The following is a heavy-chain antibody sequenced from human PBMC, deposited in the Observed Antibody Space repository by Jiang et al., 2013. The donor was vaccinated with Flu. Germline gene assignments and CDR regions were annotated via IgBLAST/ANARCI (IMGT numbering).Heavy chain of an antibody. CDR3: ARPRYYYGSGSYWWFDP. V-gene: IGHV1-2*02. Sequence: GAEVKKPGASVKVSCKASGYTFTGYYMHWVRQAPGQGLEWMGWINPNSGGTNYAQKFQGRVTMTRDTSISTAYMELSRLRSDDTAVYYCARPRYYYGSGSYWWFDPLGPGNPGHRLL. J-gene: IGHJ5*02. CDR2: INPNSGGT. CDR1: GYTFTGYY. D-gene: IGHD3-10*01.